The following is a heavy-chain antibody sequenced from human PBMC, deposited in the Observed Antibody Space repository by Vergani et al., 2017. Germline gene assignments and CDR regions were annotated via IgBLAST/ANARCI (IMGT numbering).Heavy chain of an antibody. V-gene: IGHV3-30*03. J-gene: IGHJ3*02. D-gene: IGHD2-2*01. CDR3: AIDIVVVPAAIHTLDAFDI. CDR1: GFTFSSYG. CDR2: ISYDGSNK. Sequence: QVQLVESGGGVVQPGRSLRLSCAASGFTFSSYGMHWVRQAPGKGLEWVAVISYDGSNKYYADSVKGRFTISRDNSKNTLYLQMNSLRAEDTAVYYCAIDIVVVPAAIHTLDAFDIWGQGTMVTVSS.